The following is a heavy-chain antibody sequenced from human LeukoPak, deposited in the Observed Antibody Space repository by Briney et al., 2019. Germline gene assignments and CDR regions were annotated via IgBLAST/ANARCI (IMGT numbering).Heavy chain of an antibody. J-gene: IGHJ4*02. Sequence: PGGSLRLSCAASGFTFSDHYMTWIRQGPGKGLEWVSYISHTGTTIYYADSVKGRFTLSRDNARNSLYLQMNSLRAEDTAVYYCARDITVTTDYFDYWGQGTLVTISS. CDR3: ARDITVTTDYFDY. CDR1: GFTFSDHY. V-gene: IGHV3-11*04. CDR2: ISHTGTTI. D-gene: IGHD4-11*01.